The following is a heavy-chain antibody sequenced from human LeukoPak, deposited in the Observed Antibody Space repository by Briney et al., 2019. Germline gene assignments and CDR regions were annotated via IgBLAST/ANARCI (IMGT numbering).Heavy chain of an antibody. V-gene: IGHV4-59*01. Sequence: ASETLSLTCTVSGGSISSYNWSWIRQPPGKGLEWIGYIYYSGSTNYNPSLKSRVTISVDTSKNQFSLKLSSVTAADTAVYYCASIRTSYYYDSSGIDYWGQGTLVTVSS. CDR1: GGSISSYN. J-gene: IGHJ4*02. D-gene: IGHD3-22*01. CDR2: IYYSGST. CDR3: ASIRTSYYYDSSGIDY.